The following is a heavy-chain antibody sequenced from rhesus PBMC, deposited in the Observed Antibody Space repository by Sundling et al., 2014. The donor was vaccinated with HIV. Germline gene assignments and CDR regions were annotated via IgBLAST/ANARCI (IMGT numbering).Heavy chain of an antibody. CDR3: ARKGVYEDDYGYSYTGDFDS. Sequence: EVQLVETGGGLVQPGGSLKLSCAASGFTFISYAMSWVRQAPGKGLEWVSSINRDGGTIYYADSVKGRFTVSRDNSQNTLSLQINSLRPEDTAFYYCARKGVYEDDYGYSYTGDFDSWGQGVLVTVSS. CDR1: GFTFISYA. V-gene: IGHV3-103*01. CDR2: INRDGGTI. J-gene: IGHJ4*01. D-gene: IGHD3-9*01.